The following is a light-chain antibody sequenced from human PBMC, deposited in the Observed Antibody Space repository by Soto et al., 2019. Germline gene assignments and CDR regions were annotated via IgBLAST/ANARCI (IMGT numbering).Light chain of an antibody. CDR2: DVS. Sequence: QSVLTQPASVSGSPGQSITISCAGTSSDVGGYNFVSWYQHHPGKVPKLMIYDVSNRPSGVSNRFSGSKSGNTASLTISGLQAEDEADYYCSSYTSSSTLVFGGGTKLTVL. J-gene: IGLJ2*01. CDR3: SSYTSSSTLV. V-gene: IGLV2-14*03. CDR1: SSDVGGYNF.